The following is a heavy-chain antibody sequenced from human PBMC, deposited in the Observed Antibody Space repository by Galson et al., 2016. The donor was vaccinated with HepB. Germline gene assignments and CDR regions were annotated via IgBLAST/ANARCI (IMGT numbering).Heavy chain of an antibody. J-gene: IGHJ4*02. V-gene: IGHV1-69*01. D-gene: IGHD6-19*01. Sequence: SCKASGGTFRSYAISWVRQAPGQGLEWMGGIIPIFGSANYAEKFQGRVTITADESTNTAYMELSSLRSEDTAVYYCARGKYSNDWTQDFWGQGTLVTVSS. CDR2: IIPIFGSA. CDR3: ARGKYSNDWTQDF. CDR1: GGTFRSYA.